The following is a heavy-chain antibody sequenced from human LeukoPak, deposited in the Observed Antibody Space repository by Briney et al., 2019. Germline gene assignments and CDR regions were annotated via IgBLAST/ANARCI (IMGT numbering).Heavy chain of an antibody. CDR2: IYYSGST. D-gene: IGHD3-9*01. CDR1: GGPISSYY. CDR3: ARHVWLQPFDY. Sequence: PSETLSLTCTVSGGPISSYYWSWIRQPPGKGLEWIGYIYYSGSTNYNPSLKSRVTISVDTSKNQFSLKLSSVTAADTAVYYCARHVWLQPFDYWGQGTLVTVSS. J-gene: IGHJ4*02. V-gene: IGHV4-59*01.